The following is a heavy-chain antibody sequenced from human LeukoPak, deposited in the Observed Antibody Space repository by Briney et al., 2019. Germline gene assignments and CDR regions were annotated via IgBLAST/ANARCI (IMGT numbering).Heavy chain of an antibody. CDR1: GYTFTSYD. Sequence: ASVKVSCKASGYTFTSYDLNWVRQATGQGLEWMGWMNPNSGNTGYAQKFQGRVTMTRDTSISTAYMELSSLRSEDTAVYYCARGRMDRGVANNWFDPWGQGTLVTVSS. V-gene: IGHV1-8*01. CDR2: MNPNSGNT. D-gene: IGHD3-10*01. CDR3: ARGRMDRGVANNWFDP. J-gene: IGHJ5*02.